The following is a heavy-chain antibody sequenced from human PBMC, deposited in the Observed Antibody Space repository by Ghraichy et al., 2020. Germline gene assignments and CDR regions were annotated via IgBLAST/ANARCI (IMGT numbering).Heavy chain of an antibody. J-gene: IGHJ6*02. CDR3: ARVSVVVPAAIDLSSGYYYYYGMDV. D-gene: IGHD2-2*02. V-gene: IGHV3-21*01. CDR1: GFTFSSYS. CDR2: ISSSSSYI. Sequence: LSLTCAASGFTFSSYSMNWVRQAPGKGLEWVSSISSSSSYIYYADSVKGRFTISRDNAKNSLYLQMNSLRAEDTAVYYCARVSVVVPAAIDLSSGYYYYYGMDVWGQGTTVTVSS.